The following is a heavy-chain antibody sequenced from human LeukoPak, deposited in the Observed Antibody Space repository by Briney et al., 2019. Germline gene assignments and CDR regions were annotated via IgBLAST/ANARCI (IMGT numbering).Heavy chain of an antibody. Sequence: ASVKVSCKASGYSFTGYGISWLRQAPGQGLEWMGGIIPIFGTANYAQKFQGRVTITADESTSTAYMELSSLRSEDTAVYYCARDYYYDSSGYYFGAFDIWGQGTMVTVSS. V-gene: IGHV1-69*13. CDR3: ARDYYYDSSGYYFGAFDI. J-gene: IGHJ3*02. CDR2: IIPIFGTA. CDR1: GYSFTGYG. D-gene: IGHD3-22*01.